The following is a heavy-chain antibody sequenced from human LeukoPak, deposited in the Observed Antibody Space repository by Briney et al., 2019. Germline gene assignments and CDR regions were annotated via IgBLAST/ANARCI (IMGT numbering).Heavy chain of an antibody. J-gene: IGHJ4*02. D-gene: IGHD4-17*01. Sequence: GGSLRLSCAASGFTFSNYGMDWVHQAPGKGLEWVAVISYDGSNKYYADSVKGRFTISRDNSKNTLYLQMNSLRAEDTAVYYCAKDGYGDYDFDYWGQGTRVTVSS. V-gene: IGHV3-30*18. CDR2: ISYDGSNK. CDR1: GFTFSNYG. CDR3: AKDGYGDYDFDY.